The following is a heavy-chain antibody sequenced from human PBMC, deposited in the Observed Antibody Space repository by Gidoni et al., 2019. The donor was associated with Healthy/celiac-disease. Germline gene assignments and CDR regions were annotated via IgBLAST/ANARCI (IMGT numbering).Heavy chain of an antibody. V-gene: IGHV1-69*01. D-gene: IGHD4-17*01. CDR1: GGTFSSYA. J-gene: IGHJ4*02. CDR3: ASVPGDYYFDY. CDR2: IIPIFGTA. Sequence: QVQLVQSWAEWRTPGSSVRVSCKASGGTFSSYAISWVRQSPGQGLEWMGGIIPIFGTANYAQKFQGRVTITADESTSTAYMELSSLRSEDTAVYYCASVPGDYYFDYWGQGTLVTVSS.